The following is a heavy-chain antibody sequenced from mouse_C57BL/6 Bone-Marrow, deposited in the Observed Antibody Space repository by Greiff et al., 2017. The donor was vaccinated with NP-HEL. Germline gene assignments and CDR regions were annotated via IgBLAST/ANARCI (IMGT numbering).Heavy chain of an antibody. CDR2: IWSGGST. V-gene: IGHV2-2*01. CDR3: ASDGYDLFAD. J-gene: IGHJ3*01. CDR1: GFSLTSYG. Sequence: VQLVESGPGLVQPSPSLSITCTVSGFSLTSYGVHWVRQSPGKGLEWLGVIWSGGSTDYNAAFISRLSISKDNSKSQVFFKMNSLQADDTAIYYCASDGYDLFADWGQGTLVTVSA. D-gene: IGHD2-2*01.